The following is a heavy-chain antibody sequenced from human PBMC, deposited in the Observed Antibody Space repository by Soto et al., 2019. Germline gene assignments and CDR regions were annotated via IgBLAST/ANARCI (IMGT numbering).Heavy chain of an antibody. CDR3: VRDFGSSSEGGMDV. V-gene: IGHV3-53*01. J-gene: IGHJ6*02. Sequence: LRLSCAASGFTVSSNYISWVRQAPGKGLEWVSVIYSGGITFYADSVKGRFTISRDNSKNTLYLQMNNLRGEDTAVYYCVRDFGSSSEGGMDVWGQGTTVTVSS. CDR2: IYSGGIT. CDR1: GFTVSSNY. D-gene: IGHD6-6*01.